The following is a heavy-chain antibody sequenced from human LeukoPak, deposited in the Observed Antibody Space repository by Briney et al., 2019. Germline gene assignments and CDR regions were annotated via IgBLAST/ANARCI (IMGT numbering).Heavy chain of an antibody. Sequence: SQTLSLTYTVSGGSISSGGYYWSWIRQHPEQGLEWIGYIYYSGSTYYNPSLKSRVTISVDTSKNQFSLKLSSVTAADTAVYYCARNYEGEPNWFDPWGQGTLVTVSS. D-gene: IGHD3-3*01. CDR2: IYYSGST. CDR3: ARNYEGEPNWFDP. V-gene: IGHV4-31*03. J-gene: IGHJ5*02. CDR1: GGSISSGGYY.